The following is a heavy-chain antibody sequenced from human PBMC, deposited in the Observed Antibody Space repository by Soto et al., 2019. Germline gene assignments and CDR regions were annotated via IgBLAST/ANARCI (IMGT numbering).Heavy chain of an antibody. CDR1: GFTFSSYA. CDR3: ARESRGYYPMYYYYGMDV. J-gene: IGHJ6*02. V-gene: IGHV3-30-3*01. CDR2: ISYDGSNK. Sequence: GGSLRLSCAASGFTFSSYAMHWVRQAPGKGLEWVAVISYDGSNKYYADSVKGRFTISRDNSKNTLYLQMNSLRAEDTAVYYCARESRGYYPMYYYYGMDVWGQGTTVTVSS. D-gene: IGHD3-22*01.